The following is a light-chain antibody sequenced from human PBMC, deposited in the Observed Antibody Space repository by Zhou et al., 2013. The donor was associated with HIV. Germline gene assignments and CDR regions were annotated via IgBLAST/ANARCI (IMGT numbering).Light chain of an antibody. CDR3: QQYNTYSRT. CDR1: QSINYF. V-gene: IGKV1-39*01. CDR2: AAS. J-gene: IGKJ1*01. Sequence: DIQMTQSPSSLSASVGDRVTISCRASQSINYFLNWYQQKPGKAPKLLIYAASSLQGGVPSRFSGSGSGTDFTLTISSLQPEDVATYYCQQYNTYSRTFGQGTTVEIK.